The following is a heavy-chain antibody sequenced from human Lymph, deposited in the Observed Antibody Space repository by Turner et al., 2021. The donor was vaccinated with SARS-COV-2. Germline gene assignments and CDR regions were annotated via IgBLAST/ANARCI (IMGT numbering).Heavy chain of an antibody. J-gene: IGHJ3*02. V-gene: IGHV3-66*01. Sequence: ELQLVESGGGLVQPGWSLRLSCAASGLTVSSNYMSWVRQAPGKGLEWVSVNYSGGSTCYADSVKGRFTISRDKSKNTLYLQMNSLRAEDTAVYYCARDFREGAFDIWGQGTMVTISS. CDR1: GLTVSSNY. CDR3: ARDFREGAFDI. D-gene: IGHD3-10*01. CDR2: NYSGGST.